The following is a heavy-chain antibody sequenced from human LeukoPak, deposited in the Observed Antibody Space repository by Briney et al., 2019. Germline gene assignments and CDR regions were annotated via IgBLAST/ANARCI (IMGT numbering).Heavy chain of an antibody. CDR2: IYHSGST. J-gene: IGHJ6*03. CDR3: ARAAYYYDPAGYYYYMDV. CDR1: GGSISSGGYY. V-gene: IGHV4-30-2*01. D-gene: IGHD3-22*01. Sequence: SETLSLTCTVSGGSISSGGYYWSWIRQPPGKSLEWIGYIYHSGSTYYNPSLKSRVTISVDRTKNQFSLKLSSVTAADTAVYYCARAAYYYDPAGYYYYMDVWGKGTTVTVSS.